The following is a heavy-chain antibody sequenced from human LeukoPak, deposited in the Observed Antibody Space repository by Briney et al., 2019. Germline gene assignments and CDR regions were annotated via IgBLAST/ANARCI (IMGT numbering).Heavy chain of an antibody. CDR3: ARDRCSGGSCFDY. Sequence: GGSLRLSCAASGFSLSNFWMNWVRQAPGKGLEWVANIKQDGSEKYYVDSVKGRFTISRDNAKNSLYLQMNSLRAEDTAVYYCARDRCSGGSCFDYWGQGTLVTVSS. D-gene: IGHD2-15*01. CDR2: IKQDGSEK. CDR1: GFSLSNFW. V-gene: IGHV3-7*01. J-gene: IGHJ4*02.